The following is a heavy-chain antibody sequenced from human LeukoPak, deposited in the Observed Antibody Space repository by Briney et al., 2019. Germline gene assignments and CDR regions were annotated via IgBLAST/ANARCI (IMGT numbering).Heavy chain of an antibody. D-gene: IGHD5-18*01. CDR2: IIPIFGTA. CDR3: AIRGYSYGFEIDY. CDR1: GDTFSSYA. V-gene: IGHV1-69*05. J-gene: IGHJ4*02. Sequence: SVKVSCKASGDTFSSYAISWVRQAPGQGLEWMGGIIPIFGTANYAQKFQGRVTITTDESTSTAYMELSSLRSEDTAVYYCAIRGYSYGFEIDYWGQGTLVTVSS.